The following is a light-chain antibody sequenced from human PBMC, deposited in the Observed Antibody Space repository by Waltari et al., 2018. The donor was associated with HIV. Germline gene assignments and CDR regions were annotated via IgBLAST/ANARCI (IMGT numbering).Light chain of an antibody. CDR3: QSYDNSLSGHWG. CDR1: RSNIGAGYD. Sequence: QSVLTQPPSLSGAPGQRVTIPCTGSRSNIGAGYDVHWYQQLPGTAPKLLIYGNTNRPSGVPDRFSASKSGTSASLAITGLQAEDEGTYYCQSYDNSLSGHWGFGGGTKLTVL. V-gene: IGLV1-40*01. CDR2: GNT. J-gene: IGLJ3*02.